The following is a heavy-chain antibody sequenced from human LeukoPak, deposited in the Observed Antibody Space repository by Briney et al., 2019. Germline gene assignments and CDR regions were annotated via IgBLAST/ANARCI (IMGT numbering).Heavy chain of an antibody. CDR1: GGSISSYY. D-gene: IGHD2-15*01. V-gene: IGHV4-59*01. Sequence: PSETLSLTCTVSGGSISSYYWSWIRQPPGKGLEGIGYIYYSGSTNYNPSLKSRVTISVDTSKNQFPLNMSSVTAADTAVYYCARESVVAAPRGVNWFDPWGQGTLVTVSS. CDR2: IYYSGST. CDR3: ARESVVAAPRGVNWFDP. J-gene: IGHJ5*02.